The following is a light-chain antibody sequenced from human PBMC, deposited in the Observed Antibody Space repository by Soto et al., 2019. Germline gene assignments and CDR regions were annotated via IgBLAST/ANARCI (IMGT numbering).Light chain of an antibody. CDR2: EVS. Sequence: QSALTQPPSVSGSPGQSVTISCTGTSSDVDSYNRVSWYQQPPGTAPKLMIYEVSNRPSGVPDRFSGSKSGNTASLTISGLQAEDEADYYCSLYTNNIVVFGGGTKLTVL. CDR3: SLYTNNIVV. J-gene: IGLJ2*01. V-gene: IGLV2-18*01. CDR1: SSDVDSYNR.